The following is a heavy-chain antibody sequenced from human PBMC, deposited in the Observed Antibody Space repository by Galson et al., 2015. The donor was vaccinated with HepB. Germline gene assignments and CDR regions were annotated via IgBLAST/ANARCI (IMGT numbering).Heavy chain of an antibody. J-gene: IGHJ4*02. D-gene: IGHD5-18*01. CDR1: GYTFISYG. V-gene: IGHV1-18*01. CDR2: ISTYNGNT. Sequence: SVKVSCKASGYTFISYGITWVRQAPGQGLEWVGWISTYNGNTNYAQKLLGRVTMTTDTSTSTAYLGLRSLRYDDTAVYYCAIADTGIPIDYWGQGTLVTVSS. CDR3: AIADTGIPIDY.